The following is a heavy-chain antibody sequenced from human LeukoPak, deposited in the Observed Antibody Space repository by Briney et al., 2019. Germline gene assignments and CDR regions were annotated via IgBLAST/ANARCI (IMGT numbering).Heavy chain of an antibody. V-gene: IGHV4-34*01. CDR2: INHSGST. CDR3: ARRGRALYSNYPHYYYYYYMDV. Sequence: SETLSLTCAVYGGSFSGYYWSWIRQPPGKGLEWIGEINHSGSTNYNPSLKSRVTISVDTSKNQFSLKLSSVTAADTAVYYCARRGRALYSNYPHYYYYYYMDVWGKGTTVTVSS. CDR1: GGSFSGYY. D-gene: IGHD4-11*01. J-gene: IGHJ6*03.